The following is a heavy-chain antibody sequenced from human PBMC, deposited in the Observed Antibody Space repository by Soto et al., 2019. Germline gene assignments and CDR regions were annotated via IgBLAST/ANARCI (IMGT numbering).Heavy chain of an antibody. CDR1: GDTFNFYS. Sequence: QVQLVQSGAEVKRPGSSVKVSCKASGDTFNFYSINWVRQAPGLGLEWMGRVNPIVSMSNYAQKFQGRVTMTADKSRSTAYLELSSLRSEDRAIYYCASSYGSGYRAFDYWGQGALVTVSS. D-gene: IGHD3-10*01. CDR3: ASSYGSGYRAFDY. CDR2: VNPIVSMS. V-gene: IGHV1-69*02. J-gene: IGHJ4*02.